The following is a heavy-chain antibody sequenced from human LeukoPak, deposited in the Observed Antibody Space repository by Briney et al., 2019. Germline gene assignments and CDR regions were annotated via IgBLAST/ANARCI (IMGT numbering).Heavy chain of an antibody. D-gene: IGHD2-2*01. CDR2: INHSGST. CDR3: ARHFVPQRYFDY. V-gene: IGHV4-34*01. Sequence: PSVNLYLTCAVYGRTFSGYYWSWIRQPPGKGLEWIGEINHSGSTNYNPSLKSRVTISVDTSKNQFSLKLSSVTAADTAVYYCARHFVPQRYFDYWGQGTLVTVSS. J-gene: IGHJ4*02. CDR1: GRTFSGYY.